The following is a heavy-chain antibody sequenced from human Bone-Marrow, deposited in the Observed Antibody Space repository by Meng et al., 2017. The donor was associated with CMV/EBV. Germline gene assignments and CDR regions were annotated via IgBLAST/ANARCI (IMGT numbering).Heavy chain of an antibody. CDR3: AKQGDYDFWSGYLGYFDY. D-gene: IGHD3-3*01. J-gene: IGHJ4*02. V-gene: IGHV3-23*01. CDR2: ISGSGGST. Sequence: ESLMIPRAAPGFTFSSYAMSWVRQAPGKGLEWVSAISGSGGSTYYADSVKGRFTIPRDNSKNTLYLQMNSLRAEDTAVYYCAKQGDYDFWSGYLGYFDYWGQGTLVTVSS. CDR1: GFTFSSYA.